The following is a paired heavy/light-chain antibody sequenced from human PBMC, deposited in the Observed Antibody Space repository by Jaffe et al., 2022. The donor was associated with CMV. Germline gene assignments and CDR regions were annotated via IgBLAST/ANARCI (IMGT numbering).Light chain of an antibody. CDR1: SSDVGSYSY. CDR2: DVS. J-gene: IGLJ2*01. Sequence: QSALTQPASVSGSPGQSITISCTGTSSDVGSYSYVSWYQQYPGKAPKLMIYDVSNRPSGVSDRFSGSKSGDTASLTISRLQAEDEADYYCISYRSNTILFAGGTKLTVL. CDR3: ISYRSNTIL. V-gene: IGLV2-14*03.
Heavy chain of an antibody. CDR1: GFIFTHAW. Sequence: EVQLVESGGGSVKPGGSLRLSCAASGFIFTHAWVSWVRQAPGKGLEWVGRIKSKTSGGTADYAAPVRGRFTISRDDSKNTVYLQMNSLKSEDTAVYYCSIDISEAGQGELDYWGQGTLVTVSS. J-gene: IGHJ4*02. CDR3: SIDISEAGQGELDY. D-gene: IGHD6-19*01. CDR2: IKSKTSGGTA. V-gene: IGHV3-15*01.